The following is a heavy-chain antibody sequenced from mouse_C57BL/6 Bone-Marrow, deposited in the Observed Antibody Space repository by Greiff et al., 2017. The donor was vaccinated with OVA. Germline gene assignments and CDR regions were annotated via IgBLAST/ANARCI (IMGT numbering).Heavy chain of an antibody. V-gene: IGHV1-55*01. D-gene: IGHD1-1*01. CDR3: ARYYGSPYFDY. Sequence: VKLVESGAELVKPGASVKMSCKASGYTFTSYWITWVKQRPGQGLEWIGDIYPGSGSTNYNEKFKSKATLTVDTSSSTAYMQLSSLTSEDSAVYYCARYYGSPYFDYWGQGTTLTVSS. CDR2: IYPGSGST. J-gene: IGHJ2*01. CDR1: GYTFTSYW.